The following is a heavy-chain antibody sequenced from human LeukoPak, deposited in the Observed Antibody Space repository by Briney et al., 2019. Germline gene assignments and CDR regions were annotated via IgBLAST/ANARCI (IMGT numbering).Heavy chain of an antibody. V-gene: IGHV3-7*01. CDR2: IKEDGSEK. Sequence: GGSLRLSCAASGFTFSSYWMSWVRQAPGKGLEWVANIKEDGSEKYYVDSVKGRFTISRDNAKNSLYLQMNSLRAEDTAVYYCARDRISAISRGWFDPWGQGTLVTVSS. CDR3: ARDRISAISRGWFDP. J-gene: IGHJ5*02. CDR1: GFTFSSYW. D-gene: IGHD2-21*01.